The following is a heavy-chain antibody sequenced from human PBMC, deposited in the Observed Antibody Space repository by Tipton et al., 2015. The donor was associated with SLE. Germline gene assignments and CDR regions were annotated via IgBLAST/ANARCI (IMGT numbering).Heavy chain of an antibody. J-gene: IGHJ5*02. CDR1: GGSISSGSYY. CDR3: ARMYGDSRTNWFDA. V-gene: IGHV4-61*02. CDR2: IYTSGST. D-gene: IGHD4-17*01. Sequence: TLSLTCTVSGGSISSGSYYWSWIRQPAGKGLEWIGRIYTSGSTDYNPSLKSRVTISIRTSKNQFSLELNSVTAADTAVYSCARMYGDSRTNWFDAWGQGTLVTVSS.